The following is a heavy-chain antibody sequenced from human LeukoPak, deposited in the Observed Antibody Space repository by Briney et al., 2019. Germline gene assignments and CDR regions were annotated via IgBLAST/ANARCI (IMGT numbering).Heavy chain of an antibody. J-gene: IGHJ4*02. CDR3: ATSAPIHDYFDY. CDR1: GFTFSSYT. CDR2: ISGSGGST. Sequence: GGSLRLSCAASGFTFSSYTMSWLRQAPGKGLEWVSAISGSGGSTYYADSVKGRFTISRDNSKNTLYLQMNSLRAEATAVYYCATSAPIHDYFDYWGQGTMVTVSS. D-gene: IGHD5-24*01. V-gene: IGHV3-23*01.